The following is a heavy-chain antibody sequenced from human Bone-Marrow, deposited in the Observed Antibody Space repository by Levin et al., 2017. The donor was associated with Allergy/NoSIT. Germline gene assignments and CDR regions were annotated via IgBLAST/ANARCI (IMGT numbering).Heavy chain of an antibody. J-gene: IGHJ5*02. CDR3: GRFYSSGWNWVDP. CDR2: IYHTGST. D-gene: IGHD6-19*01. Sequence: PSETLSLTCTVSGDSIRTYDWSWIRQPPGKGLEWIGYIYHTGSTNYNPSLKSRVTISVDTSKNKLSLKVNSVTAADTAVYYCGRFYSSGWNWVDPWGQGNLVIVSS. V-gene: IGHV4-59*01. CDR1: GDSIRTYD.